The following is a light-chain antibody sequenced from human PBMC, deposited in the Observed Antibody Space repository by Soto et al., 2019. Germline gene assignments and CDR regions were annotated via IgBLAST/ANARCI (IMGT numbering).Light chain of an antibody. J-gene: IGKJ4*01. CDR1: QSISSY. V-gene: IGKV1-5*01. CDR3: QQYSSYSPLT. CDR2: DAY. Sequence: DIQMTQSPSYLSASVGDRVTITCRASQSISSYLNWYQQKPGKAPKLLIYDAYSLESGTPSRFSGRRSGTEFTLTIASVQPEDFATYYCQQYSSYSPLTFGGGTKVDNK.